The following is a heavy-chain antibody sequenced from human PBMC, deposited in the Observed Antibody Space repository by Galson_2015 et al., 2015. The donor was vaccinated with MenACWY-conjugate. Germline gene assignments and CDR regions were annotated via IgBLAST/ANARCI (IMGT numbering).Heavy chain of an antibody. Sequence: SETLSLTCTVSGGSISNYWSWIRLPPGKRLEWIGYIYFGGRTTYNPSLESRVTMSIDTSKNQFSLRLSSVTAADTAIYFCAKHALGGYFDFWGQGILVTVSS. J-gene: IGHJ4*02. D-gene: IGHD3-16*01. CDR2: IYFGGRT. CDR3: AKHALGGYFDF. V-gene: IGHV4-59*08. CDR1: GGSISNY.